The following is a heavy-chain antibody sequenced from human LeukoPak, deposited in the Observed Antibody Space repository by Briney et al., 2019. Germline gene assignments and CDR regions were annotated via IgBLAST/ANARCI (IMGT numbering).Heavy chain of an antibody. CDR3: ARAGGCSSTSCYGEFDY. CDR2: TYYRSKWYN. CDR1: GDSVSSNSAA. Sequence: SQTLSLTCAISGDSVSSNSAAWNWIRQSPSRGLEWLGRTYYRSKWYNDYAVSVKSRITINPDTSKNQFSLQLNSVTPEDTAVYYCARAGGCSSTSCYGEFDYWGQGTLVTVSS. D-gene: IGHD2-2*01. J-gene: IGHJ4*02. V-gene: IGHV6-1*01.